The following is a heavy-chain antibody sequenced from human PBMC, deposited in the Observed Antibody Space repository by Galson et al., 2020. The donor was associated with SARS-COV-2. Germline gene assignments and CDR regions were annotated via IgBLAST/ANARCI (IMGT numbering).Heavy chain of an antibody. D-gene: IGHD3-10*01. CDR1: GGSLSGYY. CDR2: INHSGST. CDR3: ARDREVSGSYYKGLDY. V-gene: IGHV4-34*01. Sequence: SQTLSLTCAVYGGSLSGYYWSWIRQPPGKGLEWIGEINHSGSTNYNPSLKSRVTISVDTSKNQFSLKLSSVTAADRAVYYCARDREVSGSYYKGLDYWGQGTLVTVSS. J-gene: IGHJ4*02.